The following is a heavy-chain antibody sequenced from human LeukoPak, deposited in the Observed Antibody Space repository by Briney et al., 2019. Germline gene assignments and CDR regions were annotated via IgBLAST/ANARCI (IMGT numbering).Heavy chain of an antibody. V-gene: IGHV1-18*01. D-gene: IGHD3-22*01. J-gene: IGHJ4*02. CDR2: MSAYNGNT. Sequence: ASVKVSCKASGYTFTSYGISWVRQAPGQGLEWMGWMSAYNGNTNYAQKLQGRVTMTTDTSTSTAYMELRSLRSDDTAVYYCATSYYYDSSGYSQTGGDYWGQGTLVTVSS. CDR3: ATSYYYDSSGYSQTGGDY. CDR1: GYTFTSYG.